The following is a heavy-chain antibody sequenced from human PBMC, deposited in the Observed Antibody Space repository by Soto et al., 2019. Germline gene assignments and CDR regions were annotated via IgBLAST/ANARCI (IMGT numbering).Heavy chain of an antibody. CDR1: GGSISSYY. V-gene: IGHV4-59*12. D-gene: IGHD7-27*01. Sequence: SETLSLTCTVSGGSISSYYWSWIRQPPGEGLEWIGYIYYSGSTYYNPSLKSRLTMSVDTSKNQFSLGLSSVSAADTAVYYCARRGEEWALTGPSFDSWGQGTLVTVSS. CDR2: IYYSGST. CDR3: ARRGEEWALTGPSFDS. J-gene: IGHJ4*02.